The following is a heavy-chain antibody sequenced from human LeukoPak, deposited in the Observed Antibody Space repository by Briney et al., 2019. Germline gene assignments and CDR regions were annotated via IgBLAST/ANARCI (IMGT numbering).Heavy chain of an antibody. V-gene: IGHV4-4*09. D-gene: IGHD6-13*01. CDR2: ILSSGAP. J-gene: IGHJ5*02. Sequence: SETPSLTCTVSGGSISSYFWSWIRQPPGKGLEYNGYILSSGAPNYNPPLKRLVTTSQDTCKTLFSLKLRSVTAADTVVYYCARRVFGAAATGFGWFDPWGQGTLVTVSS. CDR1: GGSISSYF. CDR3: ARRVFGAAATGFGWFDP.